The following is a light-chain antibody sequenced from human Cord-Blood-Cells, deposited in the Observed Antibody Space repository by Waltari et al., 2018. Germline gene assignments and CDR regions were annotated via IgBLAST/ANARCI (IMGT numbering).Light chain of an antibody. CDR3: SSYAGSNNWV. J-gene: IGLJ3*02. CDR2: EVS. CDR1: SRDVGGYNS. Sequence: QSALTQPPSASGSPGQSVTISCTGTSRDVGGYNSVSWYQHPPGKAPKLMIYEVSKRPSGVPDRFSGSKSGNTASLTVSGLQAEDEADYYCSSYAGSNNWVFGGGTKLTVL. V-gene: IGLV2-8*01.